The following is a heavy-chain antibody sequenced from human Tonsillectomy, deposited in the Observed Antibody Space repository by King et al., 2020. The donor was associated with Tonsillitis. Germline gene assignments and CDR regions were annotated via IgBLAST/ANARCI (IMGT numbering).Heavy chain of an antibody. V-gene: IGHV3-53*02. CDR2: MYSGGAT. CDR1: GFDVTRNY. CDR3: ARYDFWSGFFEY. D-gene: IGHD3-3*01. J-gene: IGHJ4*02. Sequence: VQLVATGGGLIQPGGSLTLSCTASGFDVTRNYMSWVRQSPLRGLEWVSHMYSGGATYYADFVKDRFTISRDTSKKTLYLQMDSLTADDTAVYYCARYDFWSGFFEYWDQGALVTVSS.